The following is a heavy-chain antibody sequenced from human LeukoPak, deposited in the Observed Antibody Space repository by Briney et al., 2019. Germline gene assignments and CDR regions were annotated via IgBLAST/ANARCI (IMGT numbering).Heavy chain of an antibody. J-gene: IGHJ4*02. CDR3: AREEDLVVVPYY. V-gene: IGHV1-2*02. CDR1: GYTFTSYA. D-gene: IGHD2-2*01. Sequence: ASVKVSCKASGYTFTSYAMNWVRQAPGQGLEWMGWINPNSGGTNYAQKFQGRVTMTRDTSISTAYMELSRLRSDDTAVYYCAREEDLVVVPYYWGQGTPVTVSS. CDR2: INPNSGGT.